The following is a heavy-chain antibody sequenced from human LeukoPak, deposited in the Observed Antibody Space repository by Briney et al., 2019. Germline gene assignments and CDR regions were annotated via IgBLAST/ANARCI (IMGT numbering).Heavy chain of an antibody. CDR1: GGTFSSYA. J-gene: IGHJ6*03. CDR2: IIPIFGTA. V-gene: IGHV1-69*05. CDR3: ASTIGTEYYYYMDV. D-gene: IGHD3-16*01. Sequence: SVEVSCKASGGTFSSYAISWVRQAPGQGLEWMGGIIPIFGTANYAQKFQGRVTITTDESTSTAYMELSSLRSEDTAVYYCASTIGTEYYYYMDVWGKGTTVTVSS.